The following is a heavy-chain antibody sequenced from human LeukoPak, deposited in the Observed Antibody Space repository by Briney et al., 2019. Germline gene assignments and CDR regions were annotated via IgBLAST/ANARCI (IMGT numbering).Heavy chain of an antibody. J-gene: IGHJ4*02. CDR2: IRGSGGST. CDR3: AKDWDDYGDYLPLDY. CDR1: GFTFSSYA. D-gene: IGHD4-17*01. Sequence: GGSLRLFCAASGFTFSSYAMSWVRQAPGKGLEWVSAIRGSGGSTHYADSVKGRFTISRDNSKNTLYLQMNSLRAEDTATYYCAKDWDDYGDYLPLDYWGQGTLVTVSS. V-gene: IGHV3-23*01.